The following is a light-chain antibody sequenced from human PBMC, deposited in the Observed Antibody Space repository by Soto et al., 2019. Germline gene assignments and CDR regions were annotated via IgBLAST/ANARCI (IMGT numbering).Light chain of an antibody. CDR2: AAS. CDR3: QQYNSYSWT. CDR1: QSISSY. J-gene: IGKJ1*01. V-gene: IGKV1-39*01. Sequence: VPMTHFPTSQAGSVGDKGTFTCRASQSISSYLNWYQQKPGKAPKLLIYAASSLQSGVPSRFSGSGSGTEFTLTISSLQTDDFPTYYCQQYNSYSWTFGQGTKVDIK.